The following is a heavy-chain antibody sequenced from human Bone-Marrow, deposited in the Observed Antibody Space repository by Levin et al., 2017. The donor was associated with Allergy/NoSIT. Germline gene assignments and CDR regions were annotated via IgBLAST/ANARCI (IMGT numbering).Heavy chain of an antibody. CDR3: ASDVHSISWFKP. CDR1: GVFISSSTSY. CDR2: IIYSGST. Sequence: ESLKISCTVSGVFISSSTSYWGWLRRPPGRELGWIGSIIYSGSTYYNPSLKSRVTICIDTSKRQISLTLSSVTAADTAVYYCASDVHSISWFKPWGQGTLVTVSS. D-gene: IGHD6-13*01. V-gene: IGHV4-39*01. J-gene: IGHJ5*02.